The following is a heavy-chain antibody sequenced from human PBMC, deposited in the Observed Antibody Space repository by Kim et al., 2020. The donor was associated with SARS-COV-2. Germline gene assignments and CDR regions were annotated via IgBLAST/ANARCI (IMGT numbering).Heavy chain of an antibody. CDR1: GGTFSSYA. CDR2: IIPIFGTA. CDR3: ARERGVVPAAMRNAFDI. Sequence: SVKVSCKASGGTFSSYAISWVRQAPGQGLEWMGGIIPIFGTANYAQKFQGRVTITADESTSTAYMELSSLRSEDTAVYYCARERGVVPAAMRNAFDIWGQGTMVTVSS. J-gene: IGHJ3*02. V-gene: IGHV1-69*13. D-gene: IGHD2-2*01.